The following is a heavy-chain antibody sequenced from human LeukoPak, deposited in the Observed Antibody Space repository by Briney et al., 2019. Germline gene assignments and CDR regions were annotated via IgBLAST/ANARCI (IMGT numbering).Heavy chain of an antibody. CDR2: IYYSGST. Sequence: PSQTLSLTCTVSGGSISSGDYYWSWLRQPPGTGLEWIGYIYYSGSTYYNPSLKSRVTISVDTSKNQFSLKLSSVTAADTAVYYCARDYGDYGFDYWGQGTLVTVSS. CDR3: ARDYGDYGFDY. D-gene: IGHD4-17*01. V-gene: IGHV4-30-4*01. J-gene: IGHJ4*02. CDR1: GGSISSGDYY.